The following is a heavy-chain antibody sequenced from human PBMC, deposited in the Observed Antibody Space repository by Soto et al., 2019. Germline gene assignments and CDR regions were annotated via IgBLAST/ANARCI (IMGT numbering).Heavy chain of an antibody. CDR3: AHRLFVGASFGY. Sequence: QITLKESGLPLVKPTQTLTLTCTFSGFSLSTSGVGVGWIRQPPGKALEWLAILYWDDDKSYSPSLKSRLTIPKDTTKNQVVLIMTNMDPVDTATYYCAHRLFVGASFGYWGQGTLVTVSS. CDR2: LYWDDDK. V-gene: IGHV2-5*02. D-gene: IGHD1-26*01. J-gene: IGHJ4*02. CDR1: GFSLSTSGVG.